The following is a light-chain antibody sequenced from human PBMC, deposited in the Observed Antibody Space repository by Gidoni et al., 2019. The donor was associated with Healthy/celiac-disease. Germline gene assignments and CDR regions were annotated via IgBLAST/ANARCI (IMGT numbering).Light chain of an antibody. CDR2: GNS. V-gene: IGLV1-40*01. CDR1: SSNIGAGYD. CDR3: QSYDSSLSGFAV. Sequence: QSVLTQPPSVSGAPGQRVTISCTGSSSNIGAGYDVHWYQQLPGTAPKRLIDGNSNRPSGVPDRFSGSKAGTSAALAITGLQAEDEADYYCQSYDSSLSGFAVFGGGTKLTVL. J-gene: IGLJ2*01.